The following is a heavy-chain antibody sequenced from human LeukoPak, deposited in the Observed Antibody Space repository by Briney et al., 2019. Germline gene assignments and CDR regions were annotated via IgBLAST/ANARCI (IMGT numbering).Heavy chain of an antibody. Sequence: GGSLRLSCAASGFTFSSYAMHWVRQAPGKGLEWVAVISYDGSNKYYADSVEGRFTISRDNSKNTLYLQMNSLRAEDTAVYYCARDRTGYYGSGSFDYWGQGTLVTVSS. D-gene: IGHD3-10*01. CDR2: ISYDGSNK. CDR3: ARDRTGYYGSGSFDY. V-gene: IGHV3-30*04. CDR1: GFTFSSYA. J-gene: IGHJ4*02.